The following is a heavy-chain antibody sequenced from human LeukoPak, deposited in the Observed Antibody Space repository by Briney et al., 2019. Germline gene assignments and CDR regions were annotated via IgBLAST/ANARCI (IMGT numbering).Heavy chain of an antibody. D-gene: IGHD2-2*02. CDR2: ISYDGSNK. Sequence: GRSLRLSCAASGFTFSSYAMHWVRQAPGKGLEWVAVISYDGSNKYYADSVKGRFTISRDNSKNTLYLQMNSLRAEDTAVCYCARDRTRWDIVVVPAAIFDYWGQGTLVTVSS. CDR3: ARDRTRWDIVVVPAAIFDY. J-gene: IGHJ4*02. V-gene: IGHV3-30-3*01. CDR1: GFTFSSYA.